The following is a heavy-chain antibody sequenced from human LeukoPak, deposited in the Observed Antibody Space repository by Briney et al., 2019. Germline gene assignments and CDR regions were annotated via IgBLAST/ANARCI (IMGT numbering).Heavy chain of an antibody. CDR3: ARSLTSYEPLCAN. CDR2: ITPTGNTF. V-gene: IGHV3-48*01. D-gene: IGHD3-3*01. CDR1: GFTFRTYS. J-gene: IGHJ4*02. Sequence: GGSLRLSCEGSGFTFRTYSLTWVRQVPGKRLEWLSYITPTGNTFYYADSVKGRFSVSRNNDKNSLFLEMNSLRVEDTAVYYCARSLTSYEPLCANWGQGIQVTVSS.